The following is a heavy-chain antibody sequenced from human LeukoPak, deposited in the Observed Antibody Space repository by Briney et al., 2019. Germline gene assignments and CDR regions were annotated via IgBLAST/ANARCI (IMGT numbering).Heavy chain of an antibody. CDR2: IKSKTDGGTR. CDR3: AKGGVATSSAVAGNFDY. CDR1: GFTFSNAW. J-gene: IGHJ4*02. V-gene: IGHV3-15*01. D-gene: IGHD6-19*01. Sequence: PGGSLRLSCAASGFTFSNAWMSWVRQAPGEGLEWVGRIKSKTDGGTRDFAAPVKGRFTISRDDSKNTLYLQMNSLRTEDTAVYYCAKGGVATSSAVAGNFDYWGQGTLVTVSS.